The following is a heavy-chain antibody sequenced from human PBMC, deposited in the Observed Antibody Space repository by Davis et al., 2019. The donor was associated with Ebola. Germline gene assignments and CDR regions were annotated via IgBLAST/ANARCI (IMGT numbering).Heavy chain of an antibody. CDR1: GFIFRSYV. CDR2: LGTSADT. V-gene: IGHV3-23*01. Sequence: GGSLRLSCAASGFIFRSYVMSWVRQAPGKGLEWVSTLGTSADTYYADSVKGRFTISRDNSRNTLYLQMNGLRAEDTAVYYCVRDPALVVTGGGWHFDLWGRGTLVTVSS. CDR3: VRDPALVVTGGGWHFDL. J-gene: IGHJ2*01. D-gene: IGHD2-21*02.